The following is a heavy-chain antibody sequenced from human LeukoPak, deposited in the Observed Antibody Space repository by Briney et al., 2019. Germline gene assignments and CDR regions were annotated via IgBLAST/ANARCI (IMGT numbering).Heavy chain of an antibody. CDR2: IYYSGST. J-gene: IGHJ4*02. V-gene: IGHV4-59*01. D-gene: IGHD3-22*01. CDR3: ARVGVNYYDSSGYQINYFDY. Sequence: GSLRLSCAASGFTFSSYAMSWIRQPPGKGLEWIGYIYYSGSTNYNPSLKSRVTISVDTSKNQFSLKLSSVTAADTAVYYCARVGVNYYDSSGYQINYFDYWGQGTLVTVSS. CDR1: GFTFSSYA.